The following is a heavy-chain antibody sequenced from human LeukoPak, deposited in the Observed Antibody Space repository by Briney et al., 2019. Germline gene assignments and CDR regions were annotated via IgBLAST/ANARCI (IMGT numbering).Heavy chain of an antibody. CDR3: ARESDDSSDYYMDV. D-gene: IGHD3-22*01. CDR2: ISYDGSNK. V-gene: IGHV3-30*04. CDR1: GFTFSSYA. Sequence: GGSLRLSCAASGFTFSSYAMHWVRQAPGKGMEWVAVISYDGSNKYYADSVKGRFTISRDSSKNTLYLQMNSLRAEDTAVYYCARESDDSSDYYMDVWGKGTTVTVSS. J-gene: IGHJ6*03.